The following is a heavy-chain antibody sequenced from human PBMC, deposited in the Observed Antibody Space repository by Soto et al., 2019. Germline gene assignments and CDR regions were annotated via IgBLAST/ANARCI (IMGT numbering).Heavy chain of an antibody. Sequence: QVQLVESGGGLVKPGGSLRLSCAASGFTFSDYYMSWIRQAPGKGLEWVSYISSSSSYTNYADSVKGRFTISRDNAKNSLYLQMNSLRAEDTAVYYCARASMGWLAAAGSYYYYGMDVWGQGTTVTVSS. CDR1: GFTFSDYY. V-gene: IGHV3-11*05. CDR2: ISSSSSYT. J-gene: IGHJ6*02. CDR3: ARASMGWLAAAGSYYYYGMDV. D-gene: IGHD6-13*01.